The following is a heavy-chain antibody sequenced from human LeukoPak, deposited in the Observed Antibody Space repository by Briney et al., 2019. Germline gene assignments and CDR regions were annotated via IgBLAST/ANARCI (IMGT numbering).Heavy chain of an antibody. V-gene: IGHV3-7*01. J-gene: IGHJ5*02. CDR2: IKQDESKR. CDR1: GFTFSNYW. Sequence: GGSLRLSCAASGFTFSNYWLSWVRQAPGKGLEWVANIKQDESKRYYVDSVKGRFTISRDNAKNSLYLQINSLRAEDTAVYYCAREASLYCSGNDCYWAFDRWGQGTLVTVSS. D-gene: IGHD2-15*01. CDR3: AREASLYCSGNDCYWAFDR.